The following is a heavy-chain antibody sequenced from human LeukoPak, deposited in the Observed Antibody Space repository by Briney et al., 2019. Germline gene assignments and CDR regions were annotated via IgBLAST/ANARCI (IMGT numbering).Heavy chain of an antibody. CDR2: IYHSGST. Sequence: SETLSLTCAVSGGSISSSNWWSWVRQPPGKGLEWIGEIYHSGSTNYNPSLKSRVTISVDKPKNQFSLKLSSVTAADTAVYYCAREDYYGSSGYFCHWGQGTLVTVSS. J-gene: IGHJ4*02. V-gene: IGHV4-4*02. CDR1: GGSISSSNW. D-gene: IGHD3-22*01. CDR3: AREDYYGSSGYFCH.